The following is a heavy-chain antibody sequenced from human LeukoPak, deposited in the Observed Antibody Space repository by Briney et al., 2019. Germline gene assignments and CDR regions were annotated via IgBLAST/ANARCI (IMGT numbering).Heavy chain of an antibody. Sequence: GRSLRLSCAASGFTFSSYGMRWVRQAPGKGLEWVAVISYDGSNKYYADSVKGRFTISRDNSKNTLYLQMNSLRAEDTAVYYCAKRSVRMATSPHLFDYWGQGTLVTVSS. CDR2: ISYDGSNK. CDR1: GFTFSSYG. CDR3: AKRSVRMATSPHLFDY. D-gene: IGHD5-24*01. V-gene: IGHV3-30*18. J-gene: IGHJ4*02.